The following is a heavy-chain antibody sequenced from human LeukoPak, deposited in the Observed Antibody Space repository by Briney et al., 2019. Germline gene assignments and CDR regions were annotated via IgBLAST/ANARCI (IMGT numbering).Heavy chain of an antibody. CDR3: AGEGSWLQAPIFDY. CDR2: IYTSGST. CDR1: GGSIISGSYY. D-gene: IGHD5-24*01. Sequence: PSETLSLTCTVSGGSIISGSYYWSWIRQPAGKGLEWIGRIYTSGSTNYNPSLKSRVTISVVTIKIQFSLKQSSVTAAYTAVYYSAGEGSWLQAPIFDYWGQGNLVTVSS. V-gene: IGHV4-61*02. J-gene: IGHJ4*02.